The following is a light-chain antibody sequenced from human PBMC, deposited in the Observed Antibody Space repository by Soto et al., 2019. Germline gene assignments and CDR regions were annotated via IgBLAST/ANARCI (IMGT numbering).Light chain of an antibody. CDR1: SSDFGRYNA. J-gene: IGLJ1*01. Sequence: QSALTQPASVSGSPGQSITISCSGTSSDFGRYNAVSWYQQHPGKVPQLMIYDVSIRPSGISDRFSASKSGNMASLTISGLQAEDEADYYCSSYTVSGSYVFGTGTKLTVL. CDR2: DVS. V-gene: IGLV2-14*03. CDR3: SSYTVSGSYV.